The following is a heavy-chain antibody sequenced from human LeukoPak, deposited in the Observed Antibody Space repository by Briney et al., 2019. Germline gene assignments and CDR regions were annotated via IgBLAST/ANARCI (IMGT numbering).Heavy chain of an antibody. D-gene: IGHD1-26*01. J-gene: IGHJ4*02. V-gene: IGHV3-53*01. CDR2: LYVGGTT. CDR1: GFIVSNNY. Sequence: GGSLRLSCAASGFIVSNNYMTWVRQAPGKGLEWVSVLYVGGTTYYADSVKGRFTISRDNSKNTLYLQMNSLRVEDTAVYYCAREAPGYGGSYGIDHWGQGTLVSVSS. CDR3: AREAPGYGGSYGIDH.